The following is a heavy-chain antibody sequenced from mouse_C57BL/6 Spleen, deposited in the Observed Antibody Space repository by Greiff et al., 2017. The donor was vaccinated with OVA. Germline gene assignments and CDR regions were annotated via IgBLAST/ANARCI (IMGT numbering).Heavy chain of an antibody. CDR3: ARYDGYYGAMDY. Sequence: VKLQQPGAELVRPGTSVKLSCKASGYTFTSYWMHWVKQRPGQGLEWIGVIDPSDSYTNYNQKFKGKATLTVDTSSSTAYMQLSRLTSEDSAVYYCARYDGYYGAMDYWGQGTSVTVSS. CDR2: IDPSDSYT. CDR1: GYTFTSYW. V-gene: IGHV1-59*01. D-gene: IGHD2-3*01. J-gene: IGHJ4*01.